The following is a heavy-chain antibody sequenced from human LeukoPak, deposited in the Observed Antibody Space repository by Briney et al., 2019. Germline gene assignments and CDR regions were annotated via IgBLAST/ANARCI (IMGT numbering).Heavy chain of an antibody. CDR1: GFTFSSYA. CDR2: ISSTGDRT. CDR3: ANHFDGSASELWYFDL. V-gene: IGHV3-23*01. J-gene: IGHJ2*01. D-gene: IGHD3-22*01. Sequence: PGGSLRLSCAASGFTFSSYAMSWVRQAPGKGLEWVSAISSTGDRTYHADSVKGRFTISRDNSENTLYLQMNSLRVEDTAVYYCANHFDGSASELWYFDLWGRGTLVTVSS.